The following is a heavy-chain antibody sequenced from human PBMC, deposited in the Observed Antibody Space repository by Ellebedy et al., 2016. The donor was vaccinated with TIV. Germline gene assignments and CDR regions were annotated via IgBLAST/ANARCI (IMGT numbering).Heavy chain of an antibody. V-gene: IGHV3-7*03. CDR1: GFTFGCCA. D-gene: IGHD1-26*01. J-gene: IGHJ4*02. Sequence: PGGSLRLSCAASGFTFGCCAMSWVRQAPGKGLEWVANIKQDGSKRFYVDSVKGRITISRDNAKNSLYLQMNNLRAEDTAVYYCARDTLVGVTDSYFDYWGQGTLVTVSS. CDR3: ARDTLVGVTDSYFDY. CDR2: IKQDGSKR.